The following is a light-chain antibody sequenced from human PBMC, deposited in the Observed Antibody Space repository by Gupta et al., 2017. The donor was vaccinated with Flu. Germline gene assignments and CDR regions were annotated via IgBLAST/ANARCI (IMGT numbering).Light chain of an antibody. CDR2: DDI. J-gene: IGLJ1*01. CDR3: QVWDTDSDHYV. V-gene: IGLV3-21*02. Sequence: YVVTQPPSMSVAPGPAARLACGGRNIGGKTVHWYQQKTGQAPQLVIFDDIDRPSGIPERFSGSNSGNTATLTISDIEAGDEADYYCQVWDTDSDHYVFGPGTKVTVL. CDR1: NIGGKT.